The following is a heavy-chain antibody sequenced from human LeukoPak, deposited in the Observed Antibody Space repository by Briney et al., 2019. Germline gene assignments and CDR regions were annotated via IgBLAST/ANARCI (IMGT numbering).Heavy chain of an antibody. D-gene: IGHD1-1*01. Sequence: PSETLSLTCTVSGGSICSYYWSWIRQPPGKGLEWIGYIYYSGSTNYNPSLKSRVTISVDTSKNQFSLKLSSVTAADTAVYYCARGTGGYYYWGQGTLVTVSS. CDR1: GGSICSYY. CDR3: ARGTGGYYY. J-gene: IGHJ4*02. V-gene: IGHV4-59*01. CDR2: IYYSGST.